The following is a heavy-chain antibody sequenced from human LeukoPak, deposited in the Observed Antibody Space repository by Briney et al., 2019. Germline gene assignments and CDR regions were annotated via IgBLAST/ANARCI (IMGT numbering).Heavy chain of an antibody. CDR3: ARAMPHDNWFDP. D-gene: IGHD2-2*01. CDR2: INGDASNT. CDR1: GLTFNSYW. Sequence: GSLRLSCAASGLTFNSYWMYWVRQVAGKGLVWVARINGDASNTTYADSVKGRFTISRDNAKNTLYLQMNSLRVDDTAVYYCARAMPHDNWFDPWGQGSLVTVSS. V-gene: IGHV3-74*03. J-gene: IGHJ5*02.